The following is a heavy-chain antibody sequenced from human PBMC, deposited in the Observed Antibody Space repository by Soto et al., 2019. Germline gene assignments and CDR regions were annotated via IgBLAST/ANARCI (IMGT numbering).Heavy chain of an antibody. CDR2: IIPIFGTA. V-gene: IGHV1-69*13. CDR3: ASRGYCSSTSCSNWFDP. D-gene: IGHD2-2*01. Sequence: ASVKVSCKASGGTFSSYAISWVRQAPGQGLEWMGGIIPIFGTANYAQKFQGRVTITADESTSTAYMELSSLRSEDTAVYYCASRGYCSSTSCSNWFDPWGQGTLVTSPQ. CDR1: GGTFSSYA. J-gene: IGHJ5*02.